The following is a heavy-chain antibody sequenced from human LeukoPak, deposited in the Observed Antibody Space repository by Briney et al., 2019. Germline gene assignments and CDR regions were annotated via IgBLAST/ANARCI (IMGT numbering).Heavy chain of an antibody. CDR3: ARRIRGITMIVVVPRFDP. CDR1: GGSFSGYY. D-gene: IGHD3-22*01. Sequence: PSETLSLTCAVYGGSFSGYYWSWIRQPPGKGLEWIGEINRSGSTNYNPSLKSRVTISVDTSKNQFSLKLSSVTAADTAVYYCARRIRGITMIVVVPRFDPWGQGTLVTVSS. J-gene: IGHJ5*02. V-gene: IGHV4-34*01. CDR2: INRSGST.